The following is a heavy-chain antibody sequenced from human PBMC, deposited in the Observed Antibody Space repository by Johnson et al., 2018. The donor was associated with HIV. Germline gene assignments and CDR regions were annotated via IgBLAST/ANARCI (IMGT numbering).Heavy chain of an antibody. CDR3: ARESTNLYYVDI. CDR2: ISYDGTNK. V-gene: IGHV3-30-3*01. CDR1: GFTFSSYA. D-gene: IGHD3-10*02. Sequence: QVQLVESGGGVVQPGRSLRLSCAASGFTFSSYAMHWVRQAPGKGLEWVAVISYDGTNKYYADSVRGRFTISRDNAKNSLYLQMNSLRAEETALYYCARESTNLYYVDIWGQGTMVSVSS. J-gene: IGHJ3*02.